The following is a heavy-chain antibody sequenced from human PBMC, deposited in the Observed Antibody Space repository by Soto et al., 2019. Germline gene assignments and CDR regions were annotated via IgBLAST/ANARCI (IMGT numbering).Heavy chain of an antibody. Sequence: QVQLQESGPGLVKPSETLSLTCTVSGGSISSYYWSWIRQPPGKGLEWIGYIYYSGSTNYNPSLKSRVTISVDTSKNQFSLKLSSVTAADTAVYYCARRSVAEFDYWGQGTLVTVSS. CDR2: IYYSGST. D-gene: IGHD6-19*01. J-gene: IGHJ4*02. CDR3: ARRSVAEFDY. CDR1: GGSISSYY. V-gene: IGHV4-59*01.